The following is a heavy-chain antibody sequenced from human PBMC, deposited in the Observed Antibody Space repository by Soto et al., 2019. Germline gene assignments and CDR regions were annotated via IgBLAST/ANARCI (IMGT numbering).Heavy chain of an antibody. Sequence: PGGSLRLSCAASGFTFSSYAMSWVRQAPGKGLEWVSAISGSGGSTYYADSVKGRFTISRDNSKNTLYLQMNSLRAEDTAVYYCAKDYDFWSGYSSQYSYGMDGWGQGTTVNVSS. CDR2: ISGSGGST. V-gene: IGHV3-23*01. CDR1: GFTFSSYA. D-gene: IGHD3-3*01. J-gene: IGHJ6*02. CDR3: AKDYDFWSGYSSQYSYGMDG.